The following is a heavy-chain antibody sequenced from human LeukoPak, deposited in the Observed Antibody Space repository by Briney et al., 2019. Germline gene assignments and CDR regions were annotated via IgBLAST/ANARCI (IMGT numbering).Heavy chain of an antibody. V-gene: IGHV3-23*01. CDR3: AKGDSYSHYFDY. J-gene: IGHJ4*02. CDR1: GFTFSSYA. D-gene: IGHD2-21*01. CDR2: ISGSGGST. Sequence: GGSLRLSCAASGFTFSSYAMSWVRQAPGKGLEWVSAISGSGGSTYYADSVKGRFTISRDNSRNTLYLQMNSLRAEDTAVYYCAKGDSYSHYFDYWGQGTLVTVSS.